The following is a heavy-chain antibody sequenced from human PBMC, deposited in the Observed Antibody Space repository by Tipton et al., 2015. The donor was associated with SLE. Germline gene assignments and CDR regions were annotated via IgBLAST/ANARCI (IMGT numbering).Heavy chain of an antibody. V-gene: IGHV4-39*07. CDR2: VYYSGST. J-gene: IGHJ6*03. CDR3: ARAFQSYYYMDV. CDR1: GDSISSSNYY. Sequence: TLSLTCSVSGDSISSSNYYWGWIRQPPGKGLEWIGTVYYSGSTHYNPSLKSRVFISVDKSKNQFSLKLNSVTAADTAVYYCARAFQSYYYMDVWGKGTTVTVSS.